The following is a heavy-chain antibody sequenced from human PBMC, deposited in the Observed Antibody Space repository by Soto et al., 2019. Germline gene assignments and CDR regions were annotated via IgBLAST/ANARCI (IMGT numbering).Heavy chain of an antibody. J-gene: IGHJ3*02. Sequence: PSETLSLTCTVSGGSIRDDTYYWGWIRQPPGKGLEWIGSIYYSGTSSYNPSLQSRVTMSVDTSKKQLSLRLTSVTAADTAVYYCARGDYYDTSGPFSDAFDIWGQGTMVT. CDR3: ARGDYYDTSGPFSDAFDI. D-gene: IGHD3-22*01. V-gene: IGHV4-39*01. CDR1: GGSIRDDTYY. CDR2: IYYSGTS.